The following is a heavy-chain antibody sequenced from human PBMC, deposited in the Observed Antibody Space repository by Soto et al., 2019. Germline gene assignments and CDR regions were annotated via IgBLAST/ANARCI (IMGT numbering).Heavy chain of an antibody. J-gene: IGHJ4*02. D-gene: IGHD7-27*01. CDR2: IYYGGST. CDR3: AKNWNWGSLVH. V-gene: IGHV4-59*08. Sequence: SETLSLTCTVSGDSISTDYWSWIRQSPGKGLEWIGFIYYGGSTNYNPSLKSRVTISVDTPKNQFSLKLSSVTAADTAVYYCAKNWNWGSLVHWGKGTLVTVYS. CDR1: GDSISTDY.